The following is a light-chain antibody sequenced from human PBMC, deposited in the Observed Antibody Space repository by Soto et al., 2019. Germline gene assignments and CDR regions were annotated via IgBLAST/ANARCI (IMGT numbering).Light chain of an antibody. CDR2: ETS. J-gene: IGKJ1*01. Sequence: DIQMTQSPSTLSASVGDRVTITCRASQGISGSLAWYQQRPGKAPKLLIYETSTLESGVPSRFSGSASGTEFTLTISSLQPDDFAXYYCQQYNGYGSWTFGQGTKVEIK. V-gene: IGKV1-5*03. CDR3: QQYNGYGSWT. CDR1: QGISGS.